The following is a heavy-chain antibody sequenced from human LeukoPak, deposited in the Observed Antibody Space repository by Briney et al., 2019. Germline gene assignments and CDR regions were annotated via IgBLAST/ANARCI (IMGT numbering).Heavy chain of an antibody. CDR3: ARDWGGRSAVAGTFDY. Sequence: GGSLRLSCTASGFTFSSSAMSWVRQAPGKGLEWVSDISGSAGSTYYADSVKGRFTISRDNAKNSLYLQMNSLRAEDTAVYYCARDWGGRSAVAGTFDYWGQGTLVTVSS. V-gene: IGHV3-23*01. CDR2: ISGSAGST. CDR1: GFTFSSSA. J-gene: IGHJ4*02. D-gene: IGHD6-19*01.